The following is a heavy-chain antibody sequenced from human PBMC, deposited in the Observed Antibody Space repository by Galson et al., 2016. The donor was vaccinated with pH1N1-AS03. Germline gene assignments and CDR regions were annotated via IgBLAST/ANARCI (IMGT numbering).Heavy chain of an antibody. CDR2: ISSSSTTI. J-gene: IGHJ4*02. CDR1: GFTFGSYS. V-gene: IGHV3-48*02. CDR3: AREYCGGDCYSPAPAIDY. Sequence: SLRLSCAASGFTFGSYSMNWVRQAPGKGLEWVSYISSSSTTIYYADSVKGRFTISRDNAENSLYLQMNSLRDEDTAVYYCAREYCGGDCYSPAPAIDYWGQGTLVTVSS. D-gene: IGHD2-21*02.